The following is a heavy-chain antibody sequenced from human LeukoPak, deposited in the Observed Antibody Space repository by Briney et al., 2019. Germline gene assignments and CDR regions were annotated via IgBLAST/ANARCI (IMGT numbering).Heavy chain of an antibody. CDR2: IKSKTDGGTT. Sequence: GGSLRLSCAASGFTFNKAWMSWVRQAPGRGLEWVGRIKSKTDGGTTDYAAPVKGRFTISRDDSKNTLYLQMNSLKTEDTAVYYCTTGLAAAGTKGPYYFDYWGQGTLVTVSS. CDR3: TTGLAAAGTKGPYYFDY. CDR1: GFTFNKAW. D-gene: IGHD6-13*01. V-gene: IGHV3-15*01. J-gene: IGHJ4*02.